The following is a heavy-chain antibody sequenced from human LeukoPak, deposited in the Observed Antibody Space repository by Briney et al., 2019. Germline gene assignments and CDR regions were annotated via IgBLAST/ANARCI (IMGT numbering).Heavy chain of an antibody. V-gene: IGHV4-59*01. CDR2: MYYSGST. Sequence: SETLSLTCTVSGGAITNYYWSWIQQPPGKGLEWIGYMYYSGSTNYNPSLKSRVTMSVDTSNNQISLKMTSLTAADTAVYYCARDRYFDNWGQGILVTVSS. J-gene: IGHJ4*02. CDR3: ARDRYFDN. CDR1: GGAITNYY.